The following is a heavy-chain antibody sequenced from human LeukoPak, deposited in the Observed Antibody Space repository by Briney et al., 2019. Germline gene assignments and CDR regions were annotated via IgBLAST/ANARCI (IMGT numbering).Heavy chain of an antibody. D-gene: IGHD3-9*01. CDR2: MSSSGSNI. J-gene: IGHJ4*02. Sequence: PGGSLRLSCAASGFTFRDYYMSWIRQAPGKGLEWVSYMSSSGSNIYYADSVKGRFTISRDNAKNSLYLQMNSLRAEDTAVYYCARNVLRYFDWYNLFDYWGQGTLVTVSS. CDR3: ARNVLRYFDWYNLFDY. CDR1: GFTFRDYY. V-gene: IGHV3-11*01.